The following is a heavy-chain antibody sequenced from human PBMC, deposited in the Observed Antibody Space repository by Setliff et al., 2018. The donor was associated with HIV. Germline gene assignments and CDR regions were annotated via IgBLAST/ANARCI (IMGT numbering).Heavy chain of an antibody. D-gene: IGHD5-18*01. J-gene: IGHJ3*02. CDR2: IYYSGST. CDR1: GGSISSGSYY. V-gene: IGHV4-39*01. CDR3: AKRPGYGYPFHI. Sequence: SETLSLTCTVSGGSISSGSYYWSWIRQPAGKGLEWIGSIYYSGSTYYNPSLKTRVTISVDTSKNQFSLRLSSVTAADTAVYYCAKRPGYGYPFHIWGQGTMVTVSS.